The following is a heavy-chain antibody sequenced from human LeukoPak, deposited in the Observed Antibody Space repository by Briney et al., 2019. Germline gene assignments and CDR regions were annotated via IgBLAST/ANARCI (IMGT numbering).Heavy chain of an antibody. J-gene: IGHJ4*02. Sequence: SVKVSCKASGGTFSSYTISWVRQAPGQGLEWMGRIIPILGIANYAQKFQGRVTITADKSTSTAYMELSSLRSEDTAVYYCARGGSGSSSLSYPGTLYYWGQGTLVTVSS. CDR2: IIPILGIA. CDR1: GGTFSSYT. V-gene: IGHV1-69*02. CDR3: ARGGSGSSSLSYPGTLYY. D-gene: IGHD3-10*01.